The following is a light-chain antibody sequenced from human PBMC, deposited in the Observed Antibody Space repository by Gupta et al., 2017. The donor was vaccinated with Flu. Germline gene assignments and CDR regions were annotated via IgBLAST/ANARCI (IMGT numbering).Light chain of an antibody. CDR2: GAS. J-gene: IGKJ2*01. CDR1: QNIRDNY. V-gene: IGKV3-20*01. Sequence: GTLSLSPGERATLSCMASQNIRDNYIAWFQQKPGQAPRLLMYGASTSATGIPDRFSGSGSGADFTLTISRLEPEDFAVYFCQQDSDLFSTFGQGTKLAIK. CDR3: QQDSDLFST.